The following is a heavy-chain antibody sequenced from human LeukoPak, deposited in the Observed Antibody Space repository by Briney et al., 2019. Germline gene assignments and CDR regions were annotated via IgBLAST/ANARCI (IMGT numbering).Heavy chain of an antibody. J-gene: IGHJ5*02. CDR3: ARESLRHYYDSSGYCCLDP. CDR2: MNPNSANT. Sequence: ASVKVSCKASGYTFTSYDINWVRQATGQGLEWMGWMNPNSANTGYAQKFQGRVTMTRDTSISTAYMELSRLRSDDTAVYYCARESLRHYYDSSGYCCLDPWGQGTLVTVSS. V-gene: IGHV1-8*01. D-gene: IGHD3-22*01. CDR1: GYTFTSYD.